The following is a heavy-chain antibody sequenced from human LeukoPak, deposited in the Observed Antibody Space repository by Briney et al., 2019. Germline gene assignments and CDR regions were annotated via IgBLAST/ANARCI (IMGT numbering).Heavy chain of an antibody. V-gene: IGHV3-53*01. CDR3: ARADYYYYMDV. J-gene: IGHJ6*03. CDR2: IYSGGST. Sequence: GGSLRLSCAASGFTVSSNDMSWVRQAPGKGLEWVSVIYSGGSTYYADSVKGRFTISRDNSKNTLYLQMNSLRAEDTAVYYCARADYYYYMDVWGKGTTVTISS. CDR1: GFTVSSND.